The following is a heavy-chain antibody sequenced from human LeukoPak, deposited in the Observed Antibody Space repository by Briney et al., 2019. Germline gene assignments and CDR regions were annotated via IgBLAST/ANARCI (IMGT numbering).Heavy chain of an antibody. D-gene: IGHD2/OR15-2a*01. CDR3: ARFSMRALSHLPLLGY. V-gene: IGHV1-2*06. Sequence: GASVKVSCKASGYTFTGYYMHWVRQAPGQGLEWMGRINPNSGGTNYAQKFQARVTMTRDTSISTAYMELSRLRSDDTAVYYCARFSMRALSHLPLLGYWGLGTLVTVSS. CDR2: INPNSGGT. J-gene: IGHJ4*02. CDR1: GYTFTGYY.